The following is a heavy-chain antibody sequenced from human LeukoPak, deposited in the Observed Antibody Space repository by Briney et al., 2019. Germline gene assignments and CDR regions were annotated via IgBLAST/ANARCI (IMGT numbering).Heavy chain of an antibody. CDR2: TYSSGSI. CDR1: GDSISSYY. Sequence: SETLSLTCSVSGDSISSYYWSWIRQPAGKGLEWIGRTYSSGSINYNASLKSRVTMSVDTSKNQFSLKLSSVTAADTAVYYCAREGDSSSSGNHWFGPWGQGALVTVSS. V-gene: IGHV4-4*07. D-gene: IGHD6-6*01. J-gene: IGHJ5*02. CDR3: AREGDSSSSGNHWFGP.